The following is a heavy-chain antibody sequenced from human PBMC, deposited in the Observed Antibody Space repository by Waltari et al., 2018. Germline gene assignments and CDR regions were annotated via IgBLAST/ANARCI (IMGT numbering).Heavy chain of an antibody. J-gene: IGHJ4*02. CDR1: GGSISGFY. D-gene: IGHD6-13*01. V-gene: IGHV4-59*01. CDR2: IFYSGTT. Sequence: QVQLQESAPGLVTPSETLSLTCIVSGGSISGFYWTWIRQPPGKGLEWVGYIFYSGTTNYNPSLKSRVTISIDTSNNQFSLNLRSVTAADTAVYYCARGHSTRWYLDSWGQGTLVSVSS. CDR3: ARGHSTRWYLDS.